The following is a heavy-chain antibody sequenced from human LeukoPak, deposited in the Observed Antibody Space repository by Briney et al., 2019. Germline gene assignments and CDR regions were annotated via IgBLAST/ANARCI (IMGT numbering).Heavy chain of an antibody. V-gene: IGHV3-30*18. CDR2: ISYDGSNK. J-gene: IGHJ5*02. CDR1: GFTFSSYG. D-gene: IGHD3-22*01. CDR3: AKHYYDSVNYSPLTS. Sequence: GGSLRLSCAASGFTFSSYGMHWVRQAPGKGLGWVTVISYDGSNKYCADSVKGRFTISRDNSKNTLYLQMNSLRAEDTAVYYCAKHYYDSVNYSPLTSWGQGTLVTVSS.